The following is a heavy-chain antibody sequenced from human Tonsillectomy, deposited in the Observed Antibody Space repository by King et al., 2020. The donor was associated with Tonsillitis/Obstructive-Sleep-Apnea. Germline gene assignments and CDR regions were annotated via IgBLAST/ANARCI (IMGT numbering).Heavy chain of an antibody. J-gene: IGHJ4*02. CDR1: GFTFSNYD. CDR2: IYNSDGRT. D-gene: IGHD3-22*01. Sequence: VQLVESGGDLVQPGGSLRLSCAASGFTFSNYDTSWFRQAPGKGLECVSIIYNSDGRTYYADSVKARLTISRNNSKNPLYLQMNSLRAEEPAVYYCATVRRIYADSSDAYFDYWGQGTLVTVSS. CDR3: ATVRRIYADSSDAYFDY. V-gene: IGHV3-23*04.